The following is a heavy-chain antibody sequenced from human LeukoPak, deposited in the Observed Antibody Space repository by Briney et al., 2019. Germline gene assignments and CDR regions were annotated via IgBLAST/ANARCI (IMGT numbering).Heavy chain of an antibody. V-gene: IGHV3-23*01. CDR3: ARGSGFFLDLDY. J-gene: IGHJ4*02. Sequence: GRSLRLSCAASGFPFGTYAMSWVRQAPGKGLEWVAGSGGPSGRTYYADSVKGRFTISRDSSKNTLYLQMNSLRVDDAAVYYCARGSGFFLDLDYWGQGTLVTVSS. CDR2: SGGPSGRT. D-gene: IGHD3-22*01. CDR1: GFPFGTYA.